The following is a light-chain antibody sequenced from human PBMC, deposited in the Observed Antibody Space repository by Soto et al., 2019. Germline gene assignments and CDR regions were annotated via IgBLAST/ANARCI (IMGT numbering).Light chain of an antibody. CDR2: EGS. J-gene: IGLJ2*01. CDR3: CSYAGSSL. Sequence: QSALTQPASVSGSPGQSITISCTGTSSDVGSYNLVSWYQQHPGKAPKLMIYEGSKRPSGVSNRFSGSKSGNTASLTISGLQDEDEADYYCCSYAGSSLFGGGTKLTV. CDR1: SSDVGSYNL. V-gene: IGLV2-23*01.